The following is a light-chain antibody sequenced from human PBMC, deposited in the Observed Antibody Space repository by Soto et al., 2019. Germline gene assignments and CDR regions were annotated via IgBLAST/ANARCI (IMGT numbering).Light chain of an antibody. CDR2: DVD. CDR1: SSDVGGYNY. Sequence: SALTQPASVSGSPGQSITISCTGTSSDVGGYNYVSWYQQHPGKAPKLMIYDVDNRPSGVSNRFSGSKSGHTASLTISGLQAEDEADYYCSSYTSSTTPVVFGGGTKLTVL. J-gene: IGLJ2*01. CDR3: SSYTSSTTPVV. V-gene: IGLV2-14*01.